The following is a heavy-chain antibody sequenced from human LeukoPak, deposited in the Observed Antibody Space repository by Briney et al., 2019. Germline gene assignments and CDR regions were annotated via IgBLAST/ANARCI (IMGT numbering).Heavy chain of an antibody. Sequence: SVKVSCKASGFTFTSSAVQWVRQARGQRLEWIGWIVVGSGNTNYAQKFQERVTITRDMSTSTAYMELSSLRSEDTAVYYCAAEGVRFLEWEGWGQGTLVTVSS. CDR3: AAEGVRFLEWEG. CDR1: GFTFTSSA. D-gene: IGHD3-3*01. J-gene: IGHJ4*02. CDR2: IVVGSGNT. V-gene: IGHV1-58*01.